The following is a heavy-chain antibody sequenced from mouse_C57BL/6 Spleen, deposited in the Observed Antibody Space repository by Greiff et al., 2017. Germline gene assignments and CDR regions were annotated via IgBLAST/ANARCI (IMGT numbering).Heavy chain of an antibody. Sequence: QVQLQQPGAELVRPGSSVKLSCKASGYTFTSYWMHWVKQRPIQGLEWIGNIDPSDSETHYNQKFKDKATLTVDKSSSTAYMQLSSLTSEDSAVYYCARSGDYGSSSYYFDYWGQGTTLTVSS. V-gene: IGHV1-52*01. CDR3: ARSGDYGSSSYYFDY. CDR2: IDPSDSET. D-gene: IGHD1-1*01. CDR1: GYTFTSYW. J-gene: IGHJ2*01.